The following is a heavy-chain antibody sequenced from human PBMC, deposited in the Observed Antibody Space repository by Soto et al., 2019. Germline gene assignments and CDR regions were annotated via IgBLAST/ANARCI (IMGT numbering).Heavy chain of an antibody. CDR3: ARGPREPMVGVYFDY. D-gene: IGHD3-10*01. CDR1: GGSFSGYY. Sequence: QVQLQQWGAGLLKPSETLSLTCAVYGGSFSGYYWSWIRQPPGKGLEWIGEINHSGSTNYNPSLKSRVTISVDTSKNQFSLKRSSVTAADTAVYYCARGPREPMVGVYFDYWGQGTLVTVSS. CDR2: INHSGST. J-gene: IGHJ4*02. V-gene: IGHV4-34*01.